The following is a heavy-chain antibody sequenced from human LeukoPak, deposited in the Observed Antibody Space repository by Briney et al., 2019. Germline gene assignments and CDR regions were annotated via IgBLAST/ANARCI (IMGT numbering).Heavy chain of an antibody. Sequence: SETLSLTCAVYGGSLSGYYWSWIRQPPGKGLEWIGEINHSGSTNFNPSLKSRVTISVDTSKNQFSLKLSSVTAADTAVYYCASPSDEYSSGWYGSALNYWGQGTLVTVSS. D-gene: IGHD6-19*01. V-gene: IGHV4-34*01. J-gene: IGHJ4*02. CDR1: GGSLSGYY. CDR3: ASPSDEYSSGWYGSALNY. CDR2: INHSGST.